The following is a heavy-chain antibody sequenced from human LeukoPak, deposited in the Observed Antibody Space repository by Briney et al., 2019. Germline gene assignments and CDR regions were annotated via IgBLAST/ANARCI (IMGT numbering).Heavy chain of an antibody. CDR1: GYSFTTYW. V-gene: IGHV5-51*01. J-gene: IGHJ4*02. Sequence: GESLKISCKGSGYSFTTYWIGWVRQMPGKGPEWMGIIYPGDSDTRYSPSFQGQVTISADKSISTAYLQWNSLKASDTAMNYCARHEGGDIVVVSGFEYWGQGTLVTVSS. CDR2: IYPGDSDT. D-gene: IGHD2-2*01. CDR3: ARHEGGDIVVVSGFEY.